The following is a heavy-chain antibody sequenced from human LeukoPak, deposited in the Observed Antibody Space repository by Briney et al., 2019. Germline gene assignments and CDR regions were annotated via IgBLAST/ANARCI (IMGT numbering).Heavy chain of an antibody. CDR2: ICYDGSNK. D-gene: IGHD5-12*01. J-gene: IGHJ6*04. CDR3: ARDMGLRNVSSPWYYYYGMDV. CDR1: GFTFSSYG. Sequence: GGSLRLSCAASGFTFSSYGMHWVRQAPGKGLEWVAVICYDGSNKYYADSVKGRFTISRDNSKNTLYLQMNSLRAEDTAVYYCARDMGLRNVSSPWYYYYGMDVWGKGTTVTVSS. V-gene: IGHV3-33*08.